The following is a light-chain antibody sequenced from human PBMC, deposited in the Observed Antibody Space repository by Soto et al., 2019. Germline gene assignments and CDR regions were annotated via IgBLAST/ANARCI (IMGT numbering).Light chain of an antibody. CDR1: QNITSY. J-gene: IGKJ1*01. CDR3: QQSHSIPWT. CDR2: TAS. Sequence: DIQMTQSPSSMSASVGDRVTISCRASQNITSYLNGYQQKAGRAPRLLIYTASSLQSGVPSRFGGSGSGRDFTLTISSLQPEDFATFYCQQSHSIPWTFGQGTSVELK. V-gene: IGKV1-39*01.